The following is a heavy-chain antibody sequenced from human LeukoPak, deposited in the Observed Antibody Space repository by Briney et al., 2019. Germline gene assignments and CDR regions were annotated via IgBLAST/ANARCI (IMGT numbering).Heavy chain of an antibody. J-gene: IGHJ6*03. D-gene: IGHD6-13*01. CDR3: ARSSPPTYHHLYYYMDV. V-gene: IGHV1-2*02. CDR1: GYTFTGYY. Sequence: ASVKVSCKASGYTFTGYYMHWVRQAPGQGLEWMGWINPNSGGAKYAQNFQGRVIMTTDTSISTAYMELTSLRSDDTAVYYCARSSPPTYHHLYYYMDVWGKGSTATVSS. CDR2: INPNSGGA.